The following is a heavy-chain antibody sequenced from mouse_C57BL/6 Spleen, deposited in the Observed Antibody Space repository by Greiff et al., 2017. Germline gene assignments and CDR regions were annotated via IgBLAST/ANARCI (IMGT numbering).Heavy chain of an antibody. Sequence: VQLQQPGAELVKPGASVKMSCKASGYTFTSYWITWVKQRPGQGLEWIGDIYPGSGSTNYNEKFKSKATLTVDTSSSTAYMQLSSLTSEDSAVYYCAREGLLRDYAMDYWGQGTSVTVSS. CDR3: AREGLLRDYAMDY. J-gene: IGHJ4*01. V-gene: IGHV1-55*01. D-gene: IGHD1-1*01. CDR1: GYTFTSYW. CDR2: IYPGSGST.